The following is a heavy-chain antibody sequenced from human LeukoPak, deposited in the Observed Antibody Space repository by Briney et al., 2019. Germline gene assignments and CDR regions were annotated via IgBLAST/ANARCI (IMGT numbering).Heavy chain of an antibody. D-gene: IGHD3-3*01. J-gene: IGHJ4*02. CDR1: GLTFSDYH. CDR2: ISDNGRTK. CDR3: ATVHFGYFTF. V-gene: IGHV3-11*01. Sequence: GGALRLTCAASGLTFSDYHMSWIRQAPGKGLEWVSHISDNGRTKYYANSVQGRFTVSRDNAKNSLYLQMNSLRADDTAVYYCATVHFGYFTFWGQGTLVPVSS.